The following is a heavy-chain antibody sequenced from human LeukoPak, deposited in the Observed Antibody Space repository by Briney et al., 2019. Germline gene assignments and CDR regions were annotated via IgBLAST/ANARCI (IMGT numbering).Heavy chain of an antibody. CDR3: AKASYYYDSSGYYYLSYFDL. CDR1: GFTFDNYG. V-gene: IGHV3-30*18. D-gene: IGHD3-22*01. CDR2: ISSDGATQ. J-gene: IGHJ2*01. Sequence: GGSLRLSCAASGFTFDNYGMHWVRQAPGKGLEWVADISSDGATQYYADSVKGRFTISRDNSKNTLYLQMNSLRAEDTAVYYCAKASYYYDSSGYYYLSYFDLWGRGTLVTVSS.